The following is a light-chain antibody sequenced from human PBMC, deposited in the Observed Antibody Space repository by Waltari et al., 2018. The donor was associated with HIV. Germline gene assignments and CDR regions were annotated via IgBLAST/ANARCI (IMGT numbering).Light chain of an antibody. CDR1: TNDIRSYKY. J-gene: IGLJ2*01. CDR3: SSYSRGALL. V-gene: IGLV2-14*01. CDR2: VVS. Sequence: QSVLTQPASVSGSPGQSPTLSCTGTTNDIRSYKYVSWYQHPPDKAPKLIIYVVSNRASGISSRFSGSKSGDTASLTISGLQADDEAYYHCSSYSRGALLFGGGTKVTVL.